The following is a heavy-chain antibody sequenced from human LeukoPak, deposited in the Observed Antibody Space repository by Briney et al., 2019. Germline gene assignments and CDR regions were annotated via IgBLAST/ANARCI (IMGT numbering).Heavy chain of an antibody. V-gene: IGHV3-66*01. Sequence: GGTPRLSCAASGFTVGTDYVSWVRQAPGKGLDWVSIIFAGGSTYYAESVKGRFTISRDNSGNTAYLQMNSLRAEDTAVYYCARGDFEHWGQGTLVTVS. CDR3: ARGDFEH. J-gene: IGHJ4*02. CDR1: GFTVGTDY. CDR2: IFAGGST.